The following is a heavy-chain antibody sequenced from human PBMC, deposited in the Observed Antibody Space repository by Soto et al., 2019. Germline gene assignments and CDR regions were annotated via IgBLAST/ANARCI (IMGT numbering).Heavy chain of an antibody. D-gene: IGHD6-19*01. CDR3: ARDPYSSGPLPRRAYSFDY. J-gene: IGHJ4*02. V-gene: IGHV1-69*13. CDR1: GGTFSSYA. Sequence: GASVKVSCKASGGTFSSYAISWVRQAPGQGLEWMGGIIPIFGTANYAQKFQGRVTITADESTSTAYMELSSLRSEDTAVYYCARDPYSSGPLPRRAYSFDYWGQGTLVTVSS. CDR2: IIPIFGTA.